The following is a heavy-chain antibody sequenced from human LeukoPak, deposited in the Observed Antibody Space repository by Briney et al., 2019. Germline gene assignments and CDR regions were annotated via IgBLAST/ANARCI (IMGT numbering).Heavy chain of an antibody. J-gene: IGHJ4*02. D-gene: IGHD3-22*01. CDR1: GFTFSSYG. CDR3: AKEDGYYYDSSGYN. Sequence: GGSLRLSCVASGFTFSSYGMSWVRQAPGKGLEWVSAISGSGGSTYYADSVKGRFTISRDNSKNTLYLQMNSLRAEDTAVYYCAKEDGYYYDSSGYNWGQGTLVTVSS. CDR2: ISGSGGST. V-gene: IGHV3-23*01.